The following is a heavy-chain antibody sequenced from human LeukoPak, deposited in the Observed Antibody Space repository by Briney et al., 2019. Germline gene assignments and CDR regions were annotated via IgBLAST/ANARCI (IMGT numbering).Heavy chain of an antibody. Sequence: GESLKISCKGSGYSFTSYWIGWVRQMPGKGLEWMGIIYPGDSDTRYGPSFQGQVTISADKSISTAYLQWSSLKASDTAMYYCARRDDILTGYWVNWGQGTLVTVSS. V-gene: IGHV5-51*01. CDR1: GYSFTSYW. CDR2: IYPGDSDT. D-gene: IGHD3-9*01. J-gene: IGHJ4*02. CDR3: ARRDDILTGYWVN.